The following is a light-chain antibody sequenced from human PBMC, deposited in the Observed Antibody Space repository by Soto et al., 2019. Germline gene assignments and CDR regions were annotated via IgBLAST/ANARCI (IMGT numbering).Light chain of an antibody. CDR2: DAS. V-gene: IGKV3-11*01. Sequence: EIVLTQSPATLSLSPGERATVSCRASQSVSSYLAWYKQKPGQAPRLLIYDASNRATGIPARFSGSGSGTEFTLTISSLEPEDFEVYYCQQRSNWPWTFGQGTKVDIK. CDR1: QSVSSY. J-gene: IGKJ1*01. CDR3: QQRSNWPWT.